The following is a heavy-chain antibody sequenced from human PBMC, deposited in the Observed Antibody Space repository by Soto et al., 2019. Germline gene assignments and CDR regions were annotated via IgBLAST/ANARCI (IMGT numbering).Heavy chain of an antibody. D-gene: IGHD1-26*01. CDR1: GFIFGNFW. CDR2: IKQEGSEK. CDR3: ARGTGGATSSGKDQFDY. V-gene: IGHV3-7*01. Sequence: EVQLVESGGGLVQPGGSLRLSCAGSGFIFGNFWMTWVRQAPGKGLEWVANIKQEGSEKYYVDSVKGRFTISRDNVKNPLYLQMNSLRSEDTAVYYCARGTGGATSSGKDQFDYWGQGTLVPVSS. J-gene: IGHJ4*02.